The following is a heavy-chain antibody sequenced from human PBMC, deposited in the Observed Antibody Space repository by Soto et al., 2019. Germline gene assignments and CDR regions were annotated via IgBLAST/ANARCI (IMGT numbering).Heavy chain of an antibody. CDR3: ARDAVGYNFGYRDYYYYGLDV. D-gene: IGHD5-18*01. CDR1: GFTFDSYW. J-gene: IGHJ6*02. V-gene: IGHV3-7*03. CDR2: IKQDGTET. Sequence: LRLSCVPSGFTFDSYWMSWVRQAPGKGLEWVANIKQDGTETNYVDSVKGRFTISRDNANNSLYLQMNSLRAEDTAVYYCARDAVGYNFGYRDYYYYGLDVWGQGTTVTVSS.